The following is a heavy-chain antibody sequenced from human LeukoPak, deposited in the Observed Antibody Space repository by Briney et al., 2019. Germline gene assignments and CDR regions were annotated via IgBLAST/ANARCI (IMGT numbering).Heavy chain of an antibody. D-gene: IGHD2-15*01. CDR2: INHSGST. Sequence: PSETLSLTCAVYGGSFSGYYWSWIRQPPGKGLEWIGEINHSGSTNYNPSLKSRVTISVDTSKNQFSLKLSSVTAADTAVYYCARRRLDIVVVVAASAGNWFDPWGQGTLVTVSS. J-gene: IGHJ5*02. CDR3: ARRRLDIVVVVAASAGNWFDP. V-gene: IGHV4-34*01. CDR1: GGSFSGYY.